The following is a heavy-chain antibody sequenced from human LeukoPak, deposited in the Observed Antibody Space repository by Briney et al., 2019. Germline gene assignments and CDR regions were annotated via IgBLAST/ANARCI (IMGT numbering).Heavy chain of an antibody. CDR2: IIPIFGTA. Sequence: ASVKVSCKASGYTFTSYGISWVRQAPGQGLEWMGGIIPIFGTANYAQKFQGRVTITADESTSTAYMELSSLRSEDTAVYYCARAPGCSGGSCSNWFDPWGQGTLVTVSS. D-gene: IGHD2-15*01. CDR1: GYTFTSYG. V-gene: IGHV1-69*13. J-gene: IGHJ5*02. CDR3: ARAPGCSGGSCSNWFDP.